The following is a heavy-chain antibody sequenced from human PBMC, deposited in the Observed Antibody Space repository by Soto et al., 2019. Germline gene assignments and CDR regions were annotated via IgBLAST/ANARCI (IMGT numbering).Heavy chain of an antibody. V-gene: IGHV4-30-4*01. CDR3: AREGGDFVQVPYY. D-gene: IGHD3-3*01. CDR2: IYYNGDT. Sequence: QVRLQESGPKLVRPSQTLSLTCSVSGVSINRGDYYWSWIRQSPGRGLEWIGSIYYNGDTNYNPSLGSRVTMSVDTSKNQFCLDLPSVVAADTAVYFCAREGGDFVQVPYYWGQGTLITVSS. CDR1: GVSINRGDYY. J-gene: IGHJ4*02.